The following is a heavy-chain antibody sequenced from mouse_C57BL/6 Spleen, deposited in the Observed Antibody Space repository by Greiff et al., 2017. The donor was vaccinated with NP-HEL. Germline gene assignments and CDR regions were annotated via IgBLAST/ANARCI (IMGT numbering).Heavy chain of an antibody. Sequence: DVQLQESGPELVKPGASVKMSCKASGYTFTDYNMHWVKQSHGKSLEWIGYINPNNGGTSYNQKFKGKATLTVNKSSSTAYMELRSLTSEDSAVYYCARRPYYYGSSLYYAMDYWGQGTSVTVSS. CDR1: GYTFTDYN. CDR3: ARRPYYYGSSLYYAMDY. D-gene: IGHD1-1*01. J-gene: IGHJ4*01. V-gene: IGHV1-22*01. CDR2: INPNNGGT.